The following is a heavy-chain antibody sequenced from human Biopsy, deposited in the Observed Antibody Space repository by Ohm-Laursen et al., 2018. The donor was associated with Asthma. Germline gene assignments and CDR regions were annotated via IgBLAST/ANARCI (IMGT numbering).Heavy chain of an antibody. CDR1: GDSFSNYA. CDR3: ARGYSGSDRIVYYYSGLEV. D-gene: IGHD5-12*01. V-gene: IGHV1-69*13. J-gene: IGHJ6*02. CDR2: LIPVLGTP. Sequence: AASVNVSCKASGDSFSNYAISWVRQAPGQGLEWMGGLIPVLGTPDHAQMFEGRVTITADESTSTAYMELSSLSSEDTAVYYCARGYSGSDRIVYYYSGLEVWGQGTTVTVSS.